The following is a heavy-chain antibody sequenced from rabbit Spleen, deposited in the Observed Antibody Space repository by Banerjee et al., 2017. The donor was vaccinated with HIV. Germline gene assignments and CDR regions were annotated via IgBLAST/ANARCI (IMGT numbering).Heavy chain of an antibody. CDR3: ARDAGTSFSTYGMDL. V-gene: IGHV1S45*01. D-gene: IGHD8-1*01. CDR1: GFSFSSSYY. J-gene: IGHJ6*01. CDR2: IYAGSSDST. Sequence: QEQLEESGGDLVKPEGSLTLTCTASGFSFSSSYYMCWVRQAPGKGLEWIACIYAGSSDSTYSATWAKGRFTISKTSSTTVTLQMTSLTAADTATYFCARDAGTSFSTYGMDLWGPGTLVTVS.